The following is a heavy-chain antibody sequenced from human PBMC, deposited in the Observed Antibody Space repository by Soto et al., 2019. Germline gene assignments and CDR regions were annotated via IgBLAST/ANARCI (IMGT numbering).Heavy chain of an antibody. Sequence: ASETPSLTCTVSGGSVSSGSYYWSWIRQPPGKGLEWIGYIYYSGSTNYNPSLKSRVTISVDTSKNQFSLKLSSVTAADTAVYYCASGGRRITIFGVVKNWFDPWGQGTLVTVSS. V-gene: IGHV4-61*01. J-gene: IGHJ5*02. D-gene: IGHD3-3*01. CDR2: IYYSGST. CDR3: ASGGRRITIFGVVKNWFDP. CDR1: GGSVSSGSYY.